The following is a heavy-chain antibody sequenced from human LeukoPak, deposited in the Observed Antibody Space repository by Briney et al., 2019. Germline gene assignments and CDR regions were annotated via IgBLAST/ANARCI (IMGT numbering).Heavy chain of an antibody. J-gene: IGHJ6*02. D-gene: IGHD2-2*01. V-gene: IGHV3-23*01. CDR1: GFTFNNHA. CDR2: IVGHGDQY. CDR3: ARGRYCSSTSCYLRVRYYYYGMDV. Sequence: GGSLRLSCAASGFTFNNHAMSWFRQAPGKGLEWLSSIVGHGDQYFYADSVKGRFIISRDNSRNTLSLQMNSLTAADTAVYYCARGRYCSSTSCYLRVRYYYYGMDVWGQGTTVTVSS.